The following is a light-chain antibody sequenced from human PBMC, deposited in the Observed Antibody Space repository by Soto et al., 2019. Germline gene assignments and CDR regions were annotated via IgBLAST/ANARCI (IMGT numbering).Light chain of an antibody. V-gene: IGLV2-14*01. CDR2: EVS. CDR3: SSYTSSSTLDYV. CDR1: SSDVGGYNY. J-gene: IGLJ1*01. Sequence: QSALTQPASVSGSPGQSITISCTGTSSDVGGYNYVSWYQQHPGKAPKLMIYEVSNRPSGVSNRFSGSKPGNTASLTISGLQAEDEADYYCSSYTSSSTLDYVFGTGTKVTVL.